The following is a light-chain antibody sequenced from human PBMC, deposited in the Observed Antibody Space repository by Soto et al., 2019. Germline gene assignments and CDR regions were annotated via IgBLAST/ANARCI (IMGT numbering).Light chain of an antibody. CDR2: RAS. V-gene: IGKV3-20*01. J-gene: IGKJ4*01. Sequence: EIVLTQSPGTLSLSPGERATLSCRASQSVSSSYLAWYQQRPGQSPRLLIYRASSRATDTPDRFSGSGSGTDFTLTISRLEPEDSAMYYCQQYGSSPGTFGGGTKVEIK. CDR3: QQYGSSPGT. CDR1: QSVSSSY.